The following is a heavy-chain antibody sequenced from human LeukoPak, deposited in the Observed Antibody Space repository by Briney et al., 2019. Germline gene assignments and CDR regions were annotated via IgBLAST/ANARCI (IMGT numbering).Heavy chain of an antibody. Sequence: GGSLRLSCAASGLTLSSYAMSWIRHAASKGLEWLAVTSSDGSSKHHAESGRGRFTISRDNSKNPPYLQMSSLRAQDTAVFYCAKDRNYYGSGSYYLDYWGQGTLVTVSS. CDR2: TSSDGSSK. CDR1: GLTLSSYA. J-gene: IGHJ4*02. CDR3: AKDRNYYGSGSYYLDY. D-gene: IGHD3-10*01. V-gene: IGHV3-30*18.